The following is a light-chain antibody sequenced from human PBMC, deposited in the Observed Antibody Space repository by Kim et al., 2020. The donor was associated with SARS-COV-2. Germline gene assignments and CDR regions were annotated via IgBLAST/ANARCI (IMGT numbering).Light chain of an antibody. Sequence: ASVRDSVHTTCRASPGIINSLPWYQQHPGKVPKLLIYAPSTLQSGVPSRFSRSGSGTDFTLTISSLQPEDIATYYCQKYNNAPLAFGQGTKVDI. V-gene: IGKV1-27*01. CDR3: QKYNNAPLA. J-gene: IGKJ1*01. CDR1: PGIINS. CDR2: APS.